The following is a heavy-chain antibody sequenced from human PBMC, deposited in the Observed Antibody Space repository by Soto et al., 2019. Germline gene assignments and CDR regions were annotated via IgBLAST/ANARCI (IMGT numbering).Heavy chain of an antibody. CDR2: ISYDGSNK. CDR1: GFTFSSYA. Sequence: QVPLVESGGGVVQPGRSLRLSCAASGFTFSSYAMHWVRQAPGKGLEWVAVISYDGSNKYYADSVKGRFTISRDNSKXXLYLQMNCLRLEDTAVYYCARPLWRDDYNWGYFDLWGRGTLVTVSS. D-gene: IGHD4-4*01. J-gene: IGHJ2*01. V-gene: IGHV3-30-3*01. CDR3: ARPLWRDDYNWGYFDL.